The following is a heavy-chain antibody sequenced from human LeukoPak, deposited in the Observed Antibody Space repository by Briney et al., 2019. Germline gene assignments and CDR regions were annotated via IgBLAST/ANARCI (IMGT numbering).Heavy chain of an antibody. D-gene: IGHD5-18*01. CDR3: ARIVDTAMVTSYYFDY. V-gene: IGHV4-59*01. J-gene: IGHJ4*02. Sequence: SETLSLTCTVSGGSISSYYWSWIRQPPGKGLEWIGYIYYSGSTNYNPSLKSRVTISVDTSKDQFSLKLSSVTAADTAVYYCARIVDTAMVTSYYFDYWGQGTLVTVSS. CDR2: IYYSGST. CDR1: GGSISSYY.